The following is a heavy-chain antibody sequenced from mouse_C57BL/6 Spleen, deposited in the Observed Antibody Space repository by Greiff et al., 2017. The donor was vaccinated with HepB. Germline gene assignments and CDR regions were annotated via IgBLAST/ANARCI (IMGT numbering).Heavy chain of an antibody. CDR2: IRSKSNNYAT. CDR1: GFSFNTYA. Sequence: EVQVVESGGGLVQPKGSLKLSCAASGFSFNTYAMNWVRQAPGKGLEWVARIRSKSNNYATYYADSVKDRFTISRDDSESMLYLQMNSLKTEDTAMYYCVRQKGVYFDYWGQGTTLTVSS. J-gene: IGHJ2*01. CDR3: VRQKGVYFDY. V-gene: IGHV10-1*01.